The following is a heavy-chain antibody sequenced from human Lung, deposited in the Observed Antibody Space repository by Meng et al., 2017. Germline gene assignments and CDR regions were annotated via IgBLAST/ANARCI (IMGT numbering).Heavy chain of an antibody. CDR3: ARGPTTMAHDFDY. V-gene: IGHV4-34*01. D-gene: IGHD4-11*01. J-gene: IGHJ4*02. Sequence: QVTLQRWGAGLLKPSETTSLTCVVSGGSFSDYYWSWIRQPPGKGLEWIGEINHSGSTNYNPSLESRATISVDTSQNNLSLKLSSVTAADSAVYYCARGPTTMAHDFDYWGQGTLVTVSS. CDR2: INHSGST. CDR1: GGSFSDYY.